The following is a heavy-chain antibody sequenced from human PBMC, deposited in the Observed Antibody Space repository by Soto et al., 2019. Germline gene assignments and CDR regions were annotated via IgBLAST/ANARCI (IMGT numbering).Heavy chain of an antibody. CDR1: GYTFTSYG. V-gene: IGHV1-18*04. D-gene: IGHD4-17*01. Sequence: QVQLVRSGAEVKKPGASVKVSCEASGYTFTSYGISWVRQAPGQGLEWMGWSSAYNGNTNYAQKLQGRVTMTTDTSTSTASMERRRLRSDDTAVYYCARDEYGDYVWGHYWGQGTLVTVSS. J-gene: IGHJ4*02. CDR2: SSAYNGNT. CDR3: ARDEYGDYVWGHY.